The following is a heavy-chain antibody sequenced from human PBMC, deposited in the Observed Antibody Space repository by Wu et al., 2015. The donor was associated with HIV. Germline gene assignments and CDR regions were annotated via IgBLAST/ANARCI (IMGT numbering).Heavy chain of an antibody. Sequence: QVQLVQSGAEVKEPGSAVKVSCKGSGGSFSNSAITWVRQVPGQGLEWMGGIIPMFGSANYAQKFQGRLSIRAGEFTNIIYMELTSLKSEDTAVYFCAGGMVGPMITSYFDSWGQGTLVTVSS. V-gene: IGHV1-69*12. CDR1: GGSFSNSA. CDR3: AGGMVGPMITSYFDS. D-gene: IGHD3-10*02. J-gene: IGHJ4*02. CDR2: IIPMFGSA.